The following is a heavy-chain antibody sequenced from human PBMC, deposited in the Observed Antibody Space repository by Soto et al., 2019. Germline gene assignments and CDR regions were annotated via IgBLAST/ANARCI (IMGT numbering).Heavy chain of an antibody. CDR3: TRHGPGDYFLFDP. J-gene: IGHJ5*02. Sequence: GGSLRLSCAASGFTFSSFWMHWVRQAPGKGLEWVSRASPDGTSTSYADSVKGRFTITRDNAKNTLYMQMNSLRAEDTAVYYCTRHGPGDYFLFDPWGQGTLVTVSS. CDR2: ASPDGTST. D-gene: IGHD4-17*01. V-gene: IGHV3-74*01. CDR1: GFTFSSFW.